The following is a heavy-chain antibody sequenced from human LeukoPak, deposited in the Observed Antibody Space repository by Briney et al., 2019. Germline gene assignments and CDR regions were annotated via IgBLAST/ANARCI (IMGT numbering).Heavy chain of an antibody. D-gene: IGHD5-24*01. J-gene: IGHJ4*02. CDR1: GFTFSSYE. CDR2: ISSSGSTI. Sequence: GGSLRLSCAASGFTFSSYEMNWVRQAPGKGLEWVSHISSSGSTIYYADSVKGRFTISRDNAKNSLYLQMNSLRAEDTAVYYCARDKMATKKHYFDYWGQGTLVTVSS. V-gene: IGHV3-48*03. CDR3: ARDKMATKKHYFDY.